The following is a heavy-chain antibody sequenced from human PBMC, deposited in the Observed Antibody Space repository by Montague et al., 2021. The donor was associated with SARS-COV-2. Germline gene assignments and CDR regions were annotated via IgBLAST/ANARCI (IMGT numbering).Heavy chain of an antibody. CDR2: IYSGGST. CDR1: GLTVSSNY. D-gene: IGHD3-16*01. V-gene: IGHV3-53*01. J-gene: IGHJ3*02. CDR3: ARGGGRDAFDI. Sequence: SLRLSCAASGLTVSSNYMSWVRQAPGKGLEWVSVIYSGGSTYYADSVKGRFTISRDKSKNTLYLQMNSQRAEDTAVYFCARGGGRDAFDIWGQGTMVTVSS.